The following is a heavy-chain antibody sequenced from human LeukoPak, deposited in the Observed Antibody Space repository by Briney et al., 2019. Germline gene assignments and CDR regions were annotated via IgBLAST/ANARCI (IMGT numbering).Heavy chain of an antibody. V-gene: IGHV3-7*01. D-gene: IGHD2-21*02. CDR3: AKDNCGGDCYFGDY. Sequence: GGSLRLSCAASGFTLSSYWMGWVRQAPGRGLEWVANIKEDGSDKDYVDSLKGRFTISRDNSKNTLYLRMNSLRAEDTAVYYCAKDNCGGDCYFGDYWGQGTLVTVSS. CDR1: GFTLSSYW. J-gene: IGHJ4*02. CDR2: IKEDGSDK.